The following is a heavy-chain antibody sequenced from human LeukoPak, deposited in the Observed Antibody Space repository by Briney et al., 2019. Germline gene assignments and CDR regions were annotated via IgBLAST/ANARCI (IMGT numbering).Heavy chain of an antibody. Sequence: GGSLRLSCAASGFTFGSYAIHWVRQAPGKGLEWVAVISYDGSNKYYADSVKGRFTISRDDSKNTLYLQMNSLRAEDTAVYYCARTKTGYSSGWSGDLDYWGQGTLVTVSS. V-gene: IGHV3-30*04. D-gene: IGHD6-19*01. CDR2: ISYDGSNK. CDR3: ARTKTGYSSGWSGDLDY. CDR1: GFTFGSYA. J-gene: IGHJ4*02.